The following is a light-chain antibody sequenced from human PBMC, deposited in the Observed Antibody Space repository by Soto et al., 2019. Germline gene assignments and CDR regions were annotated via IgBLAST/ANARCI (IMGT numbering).Light chain of an antibody. J-gene: IGKJ5*01. V-gene: IGKV3-20*01. CDR2: GAS. Sequence: ENVLTQSPGTLSLSPGERATLSCRASQTVSSNSLAWYQQKPGQAPRFLIYGASHRATGTPDRFSGSGSGTDFTLTISRLEPEDFAVYYCQQYGSPPITFGQGTRLEIK. CDR3: QQYGSPPIT. CDR1: QTVSSNS.